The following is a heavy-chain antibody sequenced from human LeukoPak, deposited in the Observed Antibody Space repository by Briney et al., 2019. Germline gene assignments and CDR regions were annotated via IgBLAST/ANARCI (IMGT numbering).Heavy chain of an antibody. CDR3: AKRSSSWYYYYYGMDV. D-gene: IGHD6-13*01. V-gene: IGHV3-23*01. CDR1: GFTFSSYA. CDR2: ISGSGGST. J-gene: IGHJ6*02. Sequence: GSLRLSCAASGFTFSSYAMSWVRQAPGKGLEWVSAISGSGGSTYYADSVKGRFTISRDNPKNTLYLQMNSLRAEDTAVYYCAKRSSSWYYYYYGMDVWGQGTTVTVSS.